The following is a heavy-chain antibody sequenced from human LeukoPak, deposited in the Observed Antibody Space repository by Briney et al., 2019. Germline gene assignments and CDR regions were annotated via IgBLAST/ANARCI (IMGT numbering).Heavy chain of an antibody. CDR1: GFTFSSYS. V-gene: IGHV3-21*01. J-gene: IGHJ3*02. CDR3: ARENQWLVHAFDI. Sequence: GGSLRLSCAASGFTFSSYSMNWVRQAPGKGLEWVSSISSSSSYIYYADSVKGRFTISRDNAKNSLYLQMNSLRAEDTAVYYCARENQWLVHAFDIWGQGTMVTVSS. D-gene: IGHD6-19*01. CDR2: ISSSSSYI.